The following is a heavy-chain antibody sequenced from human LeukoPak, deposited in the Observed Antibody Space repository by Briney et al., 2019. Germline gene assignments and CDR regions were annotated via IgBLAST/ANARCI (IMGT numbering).Heavy chain of an antibody. Sequence: SETLSLTCSVSGGSISSSSYYWGWIRQPPGKGLEWIGSIYHSGSSYYNPSLKSRVTISVDTSKNQFSLKLSSVTAADTAVYYCARHSSYYGNFDYWGQGTLVTVSS. CDR3: ARHSSYYGNFDY. CDR1: GGSISSSSYY. J-gene: IGHJ4*02. V-gene: IGHV4-39*01. CDR2: IYHSGSS. D-gene: IGHD3-10*01.